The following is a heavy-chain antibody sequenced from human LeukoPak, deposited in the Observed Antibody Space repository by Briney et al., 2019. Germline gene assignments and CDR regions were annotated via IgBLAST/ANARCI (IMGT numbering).Heavy chain of an antibody. Sequence: ASVKVSCKASGYTFTGYYMHWVRQAPGQGLEWMGRINPNSGGTNYAQKFQGRVTMTEDTSTDTAYMELSSLRSEDTAVYYCATGGAVAGDYYFDYWGQGTLVTVSS. CDR2: INPNSGGT. V-gene: IGHV1-2*06. J-gene: IGHJ4*02. CDR1: GYTFTGYY. D-gene: IGHD6-19*01. CDR3: ATGGAVAGDYYFDY.